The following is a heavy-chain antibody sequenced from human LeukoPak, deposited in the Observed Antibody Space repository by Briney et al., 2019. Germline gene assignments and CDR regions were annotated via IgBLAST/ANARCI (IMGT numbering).Heavy chain of an antibody. CDR3: ARDWGGSGPTSHDY. V-gene: IGHV3-74*01. J-gene: IGHJ4*02. CDR1: GFTFKSSW. D-gene: IGHD3-16*01. CDR2: ISSDGTNT. Sequence: QPGGSLTLSCAASGFTFKSSWMHWVRQPPGRGPVWVSRISSDGTNTRYADSVRGRFTASRDNAKNTLYLQMNSLRVEDSAVYYCARDWGGSGPTSHDYWGQGTLVTVSS.